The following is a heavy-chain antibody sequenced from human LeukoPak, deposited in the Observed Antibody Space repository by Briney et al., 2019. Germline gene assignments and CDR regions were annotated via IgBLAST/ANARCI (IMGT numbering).Heavy chain of an antibody. CDR3: AKDNRWLLRGAFDI. Sequence: GGSLRLSCAASGFTFSSYGMHWVRQAPGKGLEWVAVISYDGSNKYYADSVKGRFTISRDNSKNTLYLQMNSLRAEDTAVYYCAKDNRWLLRGAFDIWGQGTMVTVSS. J-gene: IGHJ3*02. CDR1: GFTFSSYG. D-gene: IGHD5-24*01. V-gene: IGHV3-30*18. CDR2: ISYDGSNK.